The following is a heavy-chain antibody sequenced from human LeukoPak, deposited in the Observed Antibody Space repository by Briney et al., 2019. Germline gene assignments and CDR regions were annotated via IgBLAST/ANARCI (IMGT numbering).Heavy chain of an antibody. V-gene: IGHV4-34*01. CDR2: INHSGST. J-gene: IGHJ6*04. CDR1: GGSSSGYY. Sequence: PSETLSLTCAVYGGSSSGYYWSWIRQPPGKGLEWIGEINHSGSTNYNPSLKSRVTISVDTSKNQFSLKLSSVTAADTAVYYCARGADILTGYYFNYYYYGMDVWGKGTTVTVSS. D-gene: IGHD3-9*01. CDR3: ARGADILTGYYFNYYYYGMDV.